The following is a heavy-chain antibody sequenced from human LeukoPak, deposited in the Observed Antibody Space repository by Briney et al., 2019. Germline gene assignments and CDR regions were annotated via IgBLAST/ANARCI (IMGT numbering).Heavy chain of an antibody. J-gene: IGHJ4*02. V-gene: IGHV4-39*07. D-gene: IGHD6-19*01. CDR2: IYYDGST. CDR1: GGSISSSSFY. Sequence: SETLSLTCTVSGGSISSSSFYWGWIRQPPGKGLDWIGTIYYDGSTYYNPSLKSRVTISVDTSKNQFSLKLSSVTAADTAVYYCARATGYSSGLYYWGQGTLVTVSS. CDR3: ARATGYSSGLYY.